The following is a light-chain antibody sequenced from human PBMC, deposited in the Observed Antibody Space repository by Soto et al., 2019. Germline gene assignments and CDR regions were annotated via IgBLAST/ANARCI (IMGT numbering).Light chain of an antibody. CDR2: DVS. J-gene: IGLJ1*01. V-gene: IGLV2-14*01. CDR3: RSYTRSSTYV. CDR1: SSDVGGYNY. Sequence: QSALTQPASVSGSPGQSIAISCTGTSSDVGGYNYVSWYQQHPGKAPTVMIYDVSNRPSGVSNRFSGSKSGNTASLTISGLKADDKADYYCRSYTRSSTYVFGTGTKVTVL.